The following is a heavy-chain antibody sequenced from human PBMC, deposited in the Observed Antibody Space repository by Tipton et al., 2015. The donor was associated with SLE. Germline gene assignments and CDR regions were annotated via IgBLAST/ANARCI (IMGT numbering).Heavy chain of an antibody. CDR3: AIRGGVYGSGSYPLDY. V-gene: IGHV4-34*01. Sequence: TLSLTCAVYGGSFSGYYWSWIRQPPGKGLEWIGEINHGGSTNYNPSLKSRVTISVDTSKNQFSLRLSSVTAADTAVYYCAIRGGVYGSGSYPLDYWGHGTLVTVSS. CDR1: GGSFSGYY. CDR2: INHGGST. J-gene: IGHJ4*01. D-gene: IGHD3-10*01.